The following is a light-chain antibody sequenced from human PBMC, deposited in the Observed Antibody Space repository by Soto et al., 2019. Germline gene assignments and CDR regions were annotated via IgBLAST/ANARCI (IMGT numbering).Light chain of an antibody. CDR3: QQSYSLMT. CDR2: DAS. J-gene: IGKJ4*01. Sequence: DIPMTQSPSSLSASVGDRVTITCRASQNINSYLNWYQQKPGKAPKLLIYDASTLQSGVPSRFSGSGSGTDFTLTINSLQPEDFATYYCQQSYSLMTFGGGTKVEIK. V-gene: IGKV1-39*01. CDR1: QNINSY.